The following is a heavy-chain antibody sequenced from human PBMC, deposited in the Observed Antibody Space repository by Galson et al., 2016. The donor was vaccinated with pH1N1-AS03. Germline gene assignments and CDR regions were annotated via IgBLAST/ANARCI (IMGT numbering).Heavy chain of an antibody. J-gene: IGHJ4*02. CDR1: GFTINNNY. CDR2: IYGGGET. V-gene: IGHV3-53*01. CDR3: AREPWGSTPGEY. Sequence: SLRLSCAASGFTINNNYMSWVRQAPGKGLEWVSVIYGGGETFYADSVKGRFTISRDNSKNTVYLQMNSMRVEDTAVYYCAREPWGSTPGEYWGQGTLVTVSS. D-gene: IGHD3-16*01.